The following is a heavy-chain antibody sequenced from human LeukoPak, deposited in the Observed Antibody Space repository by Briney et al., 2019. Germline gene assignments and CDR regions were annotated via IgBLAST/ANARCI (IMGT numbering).Heavy chain of an antibody. CDR3: ARSIMPKPYYYYYMDV. Sequence: SVKVSCKASGGTFSSYAISWVRQAPGQGLEWMGGIIPIFGTANYAQRFQGRVTITTDESTSTAYMELSSLRSEDTAVYYCARSIMPKPYYYYYMDVWGKGTTATVSS. CDR2: IIPIFGTA. V-gene: IGHV1-69*05. D-gene: IGHD1-14*01. J-gene: IGHJ6*03. CDR1: GGTFSSYA.